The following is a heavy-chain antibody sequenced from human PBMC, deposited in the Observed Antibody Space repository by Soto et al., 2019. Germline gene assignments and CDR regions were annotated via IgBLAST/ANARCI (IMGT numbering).Heavy chain of an antibody. CDR2: IKSKTDGGTT. CDR3: TFQSHIVVVPAAIKSHYYYYMDV. CDR1: GFTFSNAW. Sequence: GGSLRLSCAASGFTFSNAWMSWVRQAPGKGLEWVGRIKSKTDGGTTDYAAPVKGRFTISRDDSKNTLYLQMNSLKTEDTAVYYCTFQSHIVVVPAAIKSHYYYYMDVWGKGTTVTVSS. D-gene: IGHD2-2*02. J-gene: IGHJ6*03. V-gene: IGHV3-15*01.